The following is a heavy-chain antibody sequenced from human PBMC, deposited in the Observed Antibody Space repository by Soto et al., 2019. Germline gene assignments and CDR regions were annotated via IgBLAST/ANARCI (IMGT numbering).Heavy chain of an antibody. J-gene: IGHJ4*02. CDR3: VRFSRVQL. D-gene: IGHD2-2*01. Sequence: GASVKVSCKTSGYTFTCYAFNCVRQAPGQGLEWMGWINTGNGKTKYSQKFHGRLTITTDTSATTLYMELSSLRSEDMVFCSCVRFSRVQLWGQGTRVTFSS. CDR1: GYTFTCYA. CDR2: INTGNGKT. V-gene: IGHV1-3*04.